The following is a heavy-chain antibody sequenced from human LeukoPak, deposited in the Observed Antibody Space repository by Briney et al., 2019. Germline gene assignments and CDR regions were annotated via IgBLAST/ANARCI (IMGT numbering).Heavy chain of an antibody. CDR1: GFTFSSYG. D-gene: IGHD2-2*01. J-gene: IGHJ4*02. CDR3: AKDKAQCSRTSCYEEGFDY. V-gene: IGHV3-7*03. Sequence: PGGSLRLSCAASGFTFSSYGMHWVRQAPGKGLEWVANIKQDGSEKYYVDSVKGRFTISRDNAKNSLYLQMSSLRAEDTAVYYCAKDKAQCSRTSCYEEGFDYWGQGTLVTVSS. CDR2: IKQDGSEK.